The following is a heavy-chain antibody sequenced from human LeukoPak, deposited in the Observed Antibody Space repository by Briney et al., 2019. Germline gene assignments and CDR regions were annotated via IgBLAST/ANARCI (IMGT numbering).Heavy chain of an antibody. CDR2: ISSSSSTI. V-gene: IGHV3-48*01. CDR1: GFTFSTYS. J-gene: IGHJ4*02. CDR3: AKGTGIAVAIFFDY. Sequence: GGSLRLSCAASGFTFSTYSVNWVRQAPGKGLEWVSYISSSSSTIYYADSVKGRFTISRDNAKNSLYLQMNSLRAEDTAVYYCAKGTGIAVAIFFDYWGQGTLVTVSS. D-gene: IGHD6-19*01.